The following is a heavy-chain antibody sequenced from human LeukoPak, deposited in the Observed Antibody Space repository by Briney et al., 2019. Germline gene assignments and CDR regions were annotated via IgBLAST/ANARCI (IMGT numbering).Heavy chain of an antibody. CDR1: GFTFDDYG. D-gene: IGHD2-2*01. J-gene: IGHJ4*02. CDR2: INWNGGST. V-gene: IGHV3-20*04. CDR3: AREGTYCSSTSCSSYFDY. Sequence: PGGSLRLSCAASGFTFDDYGMSWVRQAPGKGLEWVSGINWNGGSTGYADSVKGRFTTSRDNAKNSLYLQMNSLRAEDTALYYCAREGTYCSSTSCSSYFDYWGQGTLVTVSS.